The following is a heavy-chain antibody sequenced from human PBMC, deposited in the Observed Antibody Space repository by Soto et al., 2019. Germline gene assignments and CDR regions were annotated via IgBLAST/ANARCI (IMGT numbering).Heavy chain of an antibody. CDR1: GYSFTSYW. CDR3: ARNTAMVFVEPYGMDV. V-gene: IGHV5-10-1*01. D-gene: IGHD5-18*01. J-gene: IGHJ6*02. CDR2: IDPSDSYT. Sequence: PGESLKISCKGSGYSFTSYWISWVRQMPGKGLDWMGRIDPSDSYTNYSPSFQGHVTISADKSISTAYLKWSSLKASDTAMYYCARNTAMVFVEPYGMDVWGPGLTVTLFS.